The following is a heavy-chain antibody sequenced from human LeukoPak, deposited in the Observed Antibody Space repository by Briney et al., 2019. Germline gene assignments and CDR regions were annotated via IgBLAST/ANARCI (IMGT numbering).Heavy chain of an antibody. CDR2: IYTSGST. J-gene: IGHJ4*02. CDR1: GGSISSYF. D-gene: IGHD3-3*01. V-gene: IGHV4-4*07. CDR3: ARDRFGDLNYFDY. Sequence: SETLSLTCTVSGGSISSYFWSWIRQPAGKGLEWIGRIYTSGSTNYNPSLKSRVTISADKSTNQFSLKLSSVTAADTAVYYCARDRFGDLNYFDYRGQGTLVTVSS.